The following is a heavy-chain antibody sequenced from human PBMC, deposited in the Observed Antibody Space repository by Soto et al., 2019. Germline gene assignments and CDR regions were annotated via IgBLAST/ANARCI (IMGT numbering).Heavy chain of an antibody. V-gene: IGHV4-59*01. J-gene: IGHJ4*02. CDR1: GGSISSYY. Sequence: SETLSLTCTVSGGSISSYYWSWIRQPPGKGLEWIGYIYYSGSTNYNPSLKSRVTISVDTSKNQFSLKLSSVTAADTAVYYCARGYGDPSIDYWGQGTLVTVS. CDR3: ARGYGDPSIDY. D-gene: IGHD4-17*01. CDR2: IYYSGST.